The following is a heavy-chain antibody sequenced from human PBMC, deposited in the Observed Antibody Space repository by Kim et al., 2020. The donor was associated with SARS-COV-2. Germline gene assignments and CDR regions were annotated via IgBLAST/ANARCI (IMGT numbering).Heavy chain of an antibody. V-gene: IGHV4-59*13. CDR3: SRDHSLRGYEPDYYYGMDV. D-gene: IGHD5-12*01. CDR1: GGSISSYY. J-gene: IGHJ6*02. Sequence: SETLSLTCTVSGGSISSYYWSWIRQPPGKGLEWIGYIYYSGSTNYNPSLKSRITISVDTSKNQFSLKLSSVTAADTAVYYCSRDHSLRGYEPDYYYGMDVWGQGTTVTVSS. CDR2: IYYSGST.